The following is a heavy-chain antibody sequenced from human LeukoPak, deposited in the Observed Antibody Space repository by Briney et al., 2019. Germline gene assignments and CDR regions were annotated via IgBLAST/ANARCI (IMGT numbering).Heavy chain of an antibody. V-gene: IGHV4-39*07. Sequence: PSETLSLTCTVSGGSITSTTSYWGWIRQPPGKGLEWIGSIYYSVNTYYNPSLKSRVTISVDTSKNQFSLTLSSVTAADTAVYYCARLQQDFSNDYWGQGTLVTVSS. CDR3: ARLQQDFSNDY. CDR1: GGSITSTTSY. D-gene: IGHD1-1*01. CDR2: IYYSVNT. J-gene: IGHJ4*02.